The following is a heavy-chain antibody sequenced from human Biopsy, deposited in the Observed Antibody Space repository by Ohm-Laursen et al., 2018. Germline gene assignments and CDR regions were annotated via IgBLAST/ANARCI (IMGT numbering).Heavy chain of an antibody. D-gene: IGHD3-3*01. J-gene: IGHJ5*02. CDR2: VYNGGIT. CDR1: GGSILSYY. Sequence: TLSLTCSVSGGSILSYYWTWIRQPPGKGLEWIGHVYNGGITNYNPSLKSRVTISKDTSKNQFSLQVNSVTAADTAVYYCARTPRDSFWSGSYKRGLWFDPWGQGTLVIVSS. CDR3: ARTPRDSFWSGSYKRGLWFDP. V-gene: IGHV4-59*01.